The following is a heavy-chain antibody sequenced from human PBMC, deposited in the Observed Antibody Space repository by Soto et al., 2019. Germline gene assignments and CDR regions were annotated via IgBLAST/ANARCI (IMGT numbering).Heavy chain of an antibody. V-gene: IGHV1-18*01. CDR1: GYTFTSYG. CDR2: ISAYNGNT. Sequence: QVQLVQSGAEVKKPGASVKVSCKASGYTFTSYGISWVRQAPGQGLEWMGWISAYNGNTNYAQKLQGRVTMTTDTSTSTDYMELRSLRSDDTAVYYCAREEVGGHYYYYGMDVWGQGTTVTVSS. CDR3: AREEVGGHYYYYGMDV. D-gene: IGHD2-15*01. J-gene: IGHJ6*02.